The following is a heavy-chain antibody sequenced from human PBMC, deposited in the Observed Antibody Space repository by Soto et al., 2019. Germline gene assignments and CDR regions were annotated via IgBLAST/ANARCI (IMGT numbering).Heavy chain of an antibody. CDR3: ASARNCTHGQYYVGMDI. D-gene: IGHD1-7*01. CDR2: TYYRSKWYN. CDR1: GDSVSSNSAA. Sequence: SQTLSLTCASCGDSVSSNSAAWNWIRQSPSRGLEWLGRTYYRSKWYNDYAVSVKSRITINPDTSKNQFSLQLNYVTTEEKAVYYCASARNCTHGQYYVGMDICGAVTTV. J-gene: IGHJ6*02. V-gene: IGHV6-1*01.